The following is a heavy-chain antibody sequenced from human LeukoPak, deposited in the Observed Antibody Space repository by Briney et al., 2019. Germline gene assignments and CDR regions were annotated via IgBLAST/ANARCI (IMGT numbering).Heavy chain of an antibody. Sequence: SGTLSLTCAVSGGSISSSNWWSWVRQPPGKGLEWIGEIYHSGSTNYNPSLKSRVTISVDKSKNQFSLKLASVTAADTAVYYCARGWGPAYCGGDCHRHFDYXXQGXLVTV. CDR1: GGSISSSNW. CDR2: IYHSGST. CDR3: ARGWGPAYCGGDCHRHFDY. J-gene: IGHJ4*02. V-gene: IGHV4-4*02. D-gene: IGHD2-21*02.